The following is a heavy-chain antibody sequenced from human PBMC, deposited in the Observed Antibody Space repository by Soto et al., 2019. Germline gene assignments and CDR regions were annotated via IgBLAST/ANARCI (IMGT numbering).Heavy chain of an antibody. Sequence: ASETLSLTCAVYGGSFSGYYWSWIRQPPGKGLEWIGEINHSGSTNYNPSLKSRVTISVDTSKNQFSLKLSSVTAADTAVYYCARGPRCSGGTCYSYYYYYYGMDVWGQGTTVT. CDR2: INHSGST. CDR3: ARGPRCSGGTCYSYYYYYYGMDV. V-gene: IGHV4-34*01. CDR1: GGSFSGYY. J-gene: IGHJ6*02. D-gene: IGHD2-15*01.